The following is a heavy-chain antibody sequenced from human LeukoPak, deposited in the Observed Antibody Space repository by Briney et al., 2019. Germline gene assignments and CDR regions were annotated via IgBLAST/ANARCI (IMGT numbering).Heavy chain of an antibody. CDR1: GYSFSTYC. CDR3: ARHGPKPESYNSGMQY. V-gene: IGHV5-51*01. J-gene: IGHJ4*02. CDR2: IYPSDSDT. Sequence: GESLKISFQGSGYSFSTYCIAWVRQMPGKGLEWMGIIYPSDSDTRYNPSFQGQVTTSTDKSISTAYLQWSSLKASDTAMYYCARHGPKPESYNSGMQYWGQGTLVTVSS. D-gene: IGHD3-10*01.